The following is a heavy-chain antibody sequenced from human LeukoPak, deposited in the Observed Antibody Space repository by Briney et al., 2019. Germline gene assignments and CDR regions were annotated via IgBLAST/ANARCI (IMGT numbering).Heavy chain of an antibody. J-gene: IGHJ4*02. V-gene: IGHV3-30*18. CDR3: AKGRGNIKVLFDY. D-gene: IGHD1/OR15-1a*01. Sequence: PGGSLRLSCEASGFTFSSYGMHWVRQAPGKGLEWVAVISYDGSNKYYADSVKGRFTISRDNSKNTLYLQMNSLRAEDTAVYYCAKGRGNIKVLFDYWGQGTLVTVSS. CDR1: GFTFSSYG. CDR2: ISYDGSNK.